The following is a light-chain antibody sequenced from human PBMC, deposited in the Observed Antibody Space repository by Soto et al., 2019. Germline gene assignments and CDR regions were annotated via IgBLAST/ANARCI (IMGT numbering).Light chain of an antibody. CDR1: QSISKW. CDR3: QQYDSYSYT. J-gene: IGKJ2*01. Sequence: DILMTQSPSILSASVGDTVTITCRASQSISKWVAWYQQRAGKAPTALIFDASSLESGVPSRFSGSGSGTEFTLTISSLQPDDFATYYCQQYDSYSYTFGQGTKVDIK. CDR2: DAS. V-gene: IGKV1-5*01.